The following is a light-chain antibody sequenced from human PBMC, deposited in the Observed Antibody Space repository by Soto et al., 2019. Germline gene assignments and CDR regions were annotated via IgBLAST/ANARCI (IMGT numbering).Light chain of an antibody. CDR2: DNY. CDR1: SSNIGKNY. CDR3: ETWDNSLRGVV. Sequence: QSALTQPPSVSAASGQKVTISCSGSSSNIGKNYVSWYQQLPGTAPKLLIYDNYKRPSGIPDRISGSKSGTSATLGITGLQTGDEADYYCETWDNSLRGVVFGGGTK. V-gene: IGLV1-51*01. J-gene: IGLJ2*01.